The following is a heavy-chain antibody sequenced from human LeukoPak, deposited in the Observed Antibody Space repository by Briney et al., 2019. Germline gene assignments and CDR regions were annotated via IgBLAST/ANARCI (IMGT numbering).Heavy chain of an antibody. CDR3: ARGAERDYSKFHFDC. CDR1: GGSINNYY. J-gene: IGHJ4*02. Sequence: SETLSLTCTVSGGSINNYYWSWIRQSPGKGLEWIGYIYHTGSTNYNPSLRSRVTMSVDTSRNQFSLKLNSVTAADTAVYFCARGAERDYSKFHFDCWGQGVLLTVSS. CDR2: IYHTGST. D-gene: IGHD4-11*01. V-gene: IGHV4-59*01.